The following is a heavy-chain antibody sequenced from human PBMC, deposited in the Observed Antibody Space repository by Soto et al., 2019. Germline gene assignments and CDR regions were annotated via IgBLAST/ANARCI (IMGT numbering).Heavy chain of an antibody. CDR1: GGSISSGDYY. CDR3: AIGGRENYYDSSGYYYFDAFDI. V-gene: IGHV4-30-4*01. Sequence: SETLSLTCTVSGGSISSGDYYWSWIRQPPGKGLEWIGYIYYSGSTYYNPSLKSRVTISVDTSKNQFSLKLSSVTAADTAVYYCAIGGRENYYDSSGYYYFDAFDIWGQGTMVTVSS. J-gene: IGHJ3*02. CDR2: IYYSGST. D-gene: IGHD3-22*01.